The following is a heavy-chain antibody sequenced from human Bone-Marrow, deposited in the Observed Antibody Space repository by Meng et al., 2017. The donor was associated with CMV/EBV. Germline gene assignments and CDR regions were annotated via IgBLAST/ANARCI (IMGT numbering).Heavy chain of an antibody. CDR3: ARDSGGTSGGSSWFDP. D-gene: IGHD4-23*01. CDR2: LYTSGST. Sequence: SSSSIRSYFWSWIRQPAGKGLEWIGRLYTSGSTIYNPSVKSRVTMSVDTSKNQFSLNLKSVTAADTAVYYCARDSGGTSGGSSWFDPWGQGTLVTVSS. CDR1: SSSIRSYF. V-gene: IGHV4-4*07. J-gene: IGHJ5*02.